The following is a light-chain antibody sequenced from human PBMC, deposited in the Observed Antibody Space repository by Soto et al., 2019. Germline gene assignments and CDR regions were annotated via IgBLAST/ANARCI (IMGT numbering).Light chain of an antibody. V-gene: IGLV2-14*01. CDR3: SSYSSSTSLGV. J-gene: IGLJ2*01. CDR1: SIYFGDYNY. CDR2: EVS. Sequence: QSALTQPASVSGSLGQSITISCTGTSIYFGDYNYVSWYQQHPGKAPKLMIYEVSNRPSGVSNRFSGSKSGNTASLTISGLKAEDEAIYYCSSYSSSTSLGVFGGGTKLTVL.